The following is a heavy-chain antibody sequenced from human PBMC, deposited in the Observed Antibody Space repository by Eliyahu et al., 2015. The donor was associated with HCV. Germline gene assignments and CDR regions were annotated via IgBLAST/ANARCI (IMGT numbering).Heavy chain of an antibody. V-gene: IGHV3-15*01. J-gene: IGHJ6*03. CDR1: GFTFSXAW. D-gene: IGHD3-10*01. CDR3: TTGAPGGFDYYLDV. CDR2: IKSKTDGGTT. Sequence: VQLVESGGGLVKPGGSLRLSCAASGFTFSXAWMSWVRQXXGKGLXWIGRIKSKTDGGTTDYAAPVKGRFTISRDDSKSTLYLQMNSLKTEDTAVYYCTTGAPGGFDYYLDVWGQGTTVTDSS.